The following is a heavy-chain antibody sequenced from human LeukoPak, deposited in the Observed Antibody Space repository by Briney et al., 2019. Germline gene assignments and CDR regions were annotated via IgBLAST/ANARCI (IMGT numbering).Heavy chain of an antibody. CDR3: ARDQYYYDSSGYLTFDY. Sequence: SETLSLTCTVSGVSISSYYWSWIRQPAGKGLEWIGRIHTSGSTNYNPSLESRVTMSVDTSKNQFSLKLSSVTAADTAVYYCARDQYYYDSSGYLTFDYWGQGTLVTVSS. J-gene: IGHJ4*02. D-gene: IGHD3-22*01. CDR1: GVSISSYY. CDR2: IHTSGST. V-gene: IGHV4-4*07.